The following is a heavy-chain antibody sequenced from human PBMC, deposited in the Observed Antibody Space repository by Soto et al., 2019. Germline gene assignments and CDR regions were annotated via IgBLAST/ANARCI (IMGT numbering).Heavy chain of an antibody. D-gene: IGHD1-1*01. CDR3: ARRYNWNGDDGFDI. J-gene: IGHJ3*02. Sequence: QLQLQESGPGLVKPSETLSLTCTVSGGTISMRGYYWGWIRQPPGKGLEWIGSVHYSGSTYYHPSLKRRVTISVDTSTNQCSLRLSSVTAADTSVYFCARRYNWNGDDGFDIWGHGTVVSVSS. CDR2: VHYSGST. CDR1: GGTISMRGYY. V-gene: IGHV4-39*01.